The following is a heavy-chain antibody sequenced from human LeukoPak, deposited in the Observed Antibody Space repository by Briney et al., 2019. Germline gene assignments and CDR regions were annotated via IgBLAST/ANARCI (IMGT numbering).Heavy chain of an antibody. CDR1: GGSISSGSYY. Sequence: PSQTLSLTCTVSGGSISSGSYYWSWIRQPPGKGLEWIGEINHSGSTNYNPSLKSRVTISVDTSKNQFSLKLSSVTAADTAVYYCARGTTVTTGADFDYWGQGTLVTVSS. D-gene: IGHD4-17*01. V-gene: IGHV4-39*07. CDR3: ARGTTVTTGADFDY. J-gene: IGHJ4*02. CDR2: INHSGST.